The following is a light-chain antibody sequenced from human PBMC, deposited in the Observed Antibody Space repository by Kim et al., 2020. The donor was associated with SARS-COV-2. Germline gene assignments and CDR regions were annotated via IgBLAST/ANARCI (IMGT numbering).Light chain of an antibody. Sequence: GQSVTISCPGTSNDVGGYKYVSWDPQHPRKAPKLMIYDVNNRPSGVPDRFSGSKSGNTASLTISGLQPEDESDYYCCSYAGSYTIFGGGTQLTVL. J-gene: IGLJ2*01. CDR2: DVN. V-gene: IGLV2-11*03. CDR1: SNDVGGYKY. CDR3: CSYAGSYTI.